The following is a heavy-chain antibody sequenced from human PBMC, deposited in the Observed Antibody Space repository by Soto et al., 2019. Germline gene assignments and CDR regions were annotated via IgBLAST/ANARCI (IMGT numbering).Heavy chain of an antibody. CDR3: ARGSVVVPAAISNYYYYYYMDV. Sequence: SETLSLTCTVSGGSISSGGYYWSWIRQHPGKGLEWIGYIYYSGSTNYNPSLKSRVTISVDTSKNQFSLKLSSVTAADTAVYYCARGSVVVPAAISNYYYYYYMDVWGKGTTVTVSS. J-gene: IGHJ6*03. CDR1: GGSISSGGYY. V-gene: IGHV4-61*08. D-gene: IGHD2-2*02. CDR2: IYYSGST.